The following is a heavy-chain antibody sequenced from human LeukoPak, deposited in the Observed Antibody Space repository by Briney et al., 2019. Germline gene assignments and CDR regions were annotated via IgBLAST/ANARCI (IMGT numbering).Heavy chain of an antibody. D-gene: IGHD1-26*01. V-gene: IGHV3-15*01. Sequence: PGGPLRLSCAASGFTFRNAWMSWVRQAPGKGLEWVGRIKRKTVGGTKDYATPVKGRFTISRNDSKNTLYLQMNSLKTEDTAVYYCTTGGVGAQFLLNWGQGTLVTVSS. CDR1: GFTFRNAW. CDR3: TTGGVGAQFLLN. J-gene: IGHJ4*02. CDR2: IKRKTVGGTK.